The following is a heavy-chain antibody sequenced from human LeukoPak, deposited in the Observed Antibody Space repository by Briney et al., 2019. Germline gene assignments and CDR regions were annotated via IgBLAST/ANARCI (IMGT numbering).Heavy chain of an antibody. CDR2: INYSGST. Sequence: SDTLSLTCTVSGGSISTYYWTWIQQSPGRGQEWIGYINYSGSTNHNPSFNSRVTISVDTSKTQFSLKLSSVTAADTAVYYCARRSIGPGWFDPWGQGTLVTVSS. CDR1: GGSISTYY. CDR3: ARRSIGPGWFDP. J-gene: IGHJ5*02. V-gene: IGHV4-59*08.